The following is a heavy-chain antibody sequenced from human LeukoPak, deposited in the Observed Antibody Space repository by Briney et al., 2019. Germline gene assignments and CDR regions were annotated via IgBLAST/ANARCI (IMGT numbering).Heavy chain of an antibody. CDR3: ARSDVGAILWAFDI. CDR1: GYTFTGYY. D-gene: IGHD1-26*01. J-gene: IGHJ3*02. V-gene: IGHV1-2*02. CDR2: INPNSGGT. Sequence: APVKVSCKASGYTFTGYYMHWVRQAPGQGLEWMGWINPNSGGTNYAQKFQGRVTMTRDTSISTAYMELSRLRSDDTAVYYCARSDVGAILWAFDIWGQGTMVTVSS.